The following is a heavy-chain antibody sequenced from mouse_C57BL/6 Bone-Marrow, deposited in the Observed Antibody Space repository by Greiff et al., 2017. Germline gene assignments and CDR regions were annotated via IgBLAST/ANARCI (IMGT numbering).Heavy chain of an antibody. Sequence: QVQLKQPGAELVKPGASVKLSCKASGYTFTSYWMHWVKQRPGRGLEWIGRIDPNSGGTKYNEKFKSKATLTVDKPSSTAYMQLISLTSEDSGVFEWAGERELLWFAYGGQGSLVTVS. J-gene: IGHJ3*01. V-gene: IGHV1-72*01. CDR3: AGERELLWFAY. CDR1: GYTFTSYW. CDR2: IDPNSGGT.